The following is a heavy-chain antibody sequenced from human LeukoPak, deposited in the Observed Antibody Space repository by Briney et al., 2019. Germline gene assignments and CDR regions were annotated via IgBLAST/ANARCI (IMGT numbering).Heavy chain of an antibody. CDR2: IYYSGST. CDR1: GGSISSYY. V-gene: IGHV4-59*08. CDR3: ASYTIFTPSGAFDS. J-gene: IGHJ3*02. D-gene: IGHD3-9*01. Sequence: WETLFLTCTGSGGSISSYYWSWIRQPPGKGLEWIGYIYYSGSTNYNPSLKSRVTISVDTTKNQFSLKLSSVTAADTAVYYCASYTIFTPSGAFDSWGQGTMVTVSS.